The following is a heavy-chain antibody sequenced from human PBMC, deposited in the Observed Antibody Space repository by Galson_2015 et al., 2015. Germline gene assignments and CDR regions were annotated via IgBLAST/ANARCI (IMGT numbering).Heavy chain of an antibody. D-gene: IGHD5-12*01. V-gene: IGHV4-4*02. CDR2: IYHSGST. Sequence: ETLSLTCAVSGGSISSSNWWSWVRQPPGKGLEWIGEIYHSGSTNYNPSLKSRVTISVDKSKNQFSLKLSSVTAADTAVYYCARAGGIVATWGQISQRGQKNEYYFDYWGQGTLVTVSS. CDR1: GGSISSSNW. J-gene: IGHJ4*02. CDR3: ARAGGIVATWGQISQRGQKNEYYFDY.